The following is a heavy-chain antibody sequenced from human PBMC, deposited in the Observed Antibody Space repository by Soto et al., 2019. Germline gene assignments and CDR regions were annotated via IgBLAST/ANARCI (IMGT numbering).Heavy chain of an antibody. V-gene: IGHV1-18*01. CDR2: ISAYNGNT. Sequence: ASVKVSCKDSGYTITSYCISWLRHAHGQGLEWMGWISAYNGNTNYAQKLQGRVTMTTDTSTSTAYMELRSLRSDDTAVYYCARVEYSSGWYGDYYYYMDVWGKGTTVTVSS. CDR3: ARVEYSSGWYGDYYYYMDV. D-gene: IGHD6-19*01. J-gene: IGHJ6*03. CDR1: GYTITSYC.